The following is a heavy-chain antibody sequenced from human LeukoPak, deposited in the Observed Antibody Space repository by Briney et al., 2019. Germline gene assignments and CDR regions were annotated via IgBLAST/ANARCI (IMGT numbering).Heavy chain of an antibody. Sequence: GGSLRLSCAASGFTFSSYSMNWVRQAPGKGLEWVSSISSSSSYIYYAGSVKGRFTISRDNAKNSLYLQMNSLRAEDTAVYYCARCLSSNQIIDYWGQGTLVTVSS. CDR1: GFTFSSYS. J-gene: IGHJ4*02. V-gene: IGHV3-21*01. CDR2: ISSSSSYI. D-gene: IGHD1-14*01. CDR3: ARCLSSNQIIDY.